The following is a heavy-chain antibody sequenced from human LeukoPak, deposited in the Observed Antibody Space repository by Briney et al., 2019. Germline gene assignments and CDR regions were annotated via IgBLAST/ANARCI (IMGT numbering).Heavy chain of an antibody. CDR2: INSDGSSR. V-gene: IGHV3-74*01. Sequence: PGGSLRPSCAASGFTFSSYWMHWVRQAPGKGLVWVSRINSDGSSRSYADSVKGRFTISRDNDKNTLYVQMNSLRAEDTAVYYCVRGGPYNSGRFDYWGKGTLVTVSS. D-gene: IGHD6-19*01. CDR3: VRGGPYNSGRFDY. CDR1: GFTFSSYW. J-gene: IGHJ4*02.